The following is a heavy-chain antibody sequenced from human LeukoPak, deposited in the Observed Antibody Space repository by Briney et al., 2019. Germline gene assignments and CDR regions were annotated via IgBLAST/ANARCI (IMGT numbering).Heavy chain of an antibody. V-gene: IGHV3-20*04. D-gene: IGHD2/OR15-2a*01. CDR2: INWNGGST. CDR3: ARDGTTRGDDYFPN. J-gene: IGHJ4*02. CDR1: GFKFDDYG. Sequence: GGSLRLSCAGSGFKFDDYGMNWVRQVPGKGLEWISAINWNGGSTHYADSVRGRFTISRDNARNSMFLHMNSLRAEDTALYFCARDGTTRGDDYFPNWGQGILVTVSS.